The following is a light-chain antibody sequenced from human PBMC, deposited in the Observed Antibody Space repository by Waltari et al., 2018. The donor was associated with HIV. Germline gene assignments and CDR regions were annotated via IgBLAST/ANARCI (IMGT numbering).Light chain of an antibody. CDR1: SSDIGLYNY. CDR2: QLT. J-gene: IGLJ2*01. Sequence: QSALTQPPSVSGSPGQSVTISCTGTSSDIGLYNYVSWYQQCPGKAPKLLIFQLTKRPSGVPARFSGSKSGNSASLTVSGLQPEDEGDYYCSSDAAMNNFYVLFGGGTKLTVL. CDR3: SSDAAMNNFYVL. V-gene: IGLV2-8*01.